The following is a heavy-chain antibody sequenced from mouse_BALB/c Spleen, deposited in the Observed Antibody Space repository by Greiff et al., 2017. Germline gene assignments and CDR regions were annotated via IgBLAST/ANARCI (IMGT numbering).Heavy chain of an antibody. Sequence: EVKLVESGAELVRSGASVKLSCTASGFNIKDYYMHWVKRRPEQGLEWIGWIDPENGDTEYAPKFQGKATMTADTSSNTAYLQLSSLTSEDTAVYYCNAWGGNYFPFDYWGQGTTLTVSS. J-gene: IGHJ2*01. CDR3: NAWGGNYFPFDY. V-gene: IGHV14-4*02. CDR2: IDPENGDT. CDR1: GFNIKDYY. D-gene: IGHD2-1*01.